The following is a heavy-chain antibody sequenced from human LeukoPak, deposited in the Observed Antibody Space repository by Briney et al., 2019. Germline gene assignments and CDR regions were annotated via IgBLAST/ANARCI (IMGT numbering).Heavy chain of an antibody. V-gene: IGHV4-38-2*02. J-gene: IGHJ3*02. CDR1: GYSISSGYY. CDR2: IYHSGST. D-gene: IGHD3-22*01. CDR3: ARDVGGRVVVVHDDAFDI. Sequence: KPSETLSLTCTVSGYSISSGYYWGWIRQPPGKGLEWIGSIYHSGSTYYNPSLKSRVTISVDTSKNQFSLKLSSVTAADTAVYYCARDVGGRVVVVHDDAFDIWGQGTMVTVSS.